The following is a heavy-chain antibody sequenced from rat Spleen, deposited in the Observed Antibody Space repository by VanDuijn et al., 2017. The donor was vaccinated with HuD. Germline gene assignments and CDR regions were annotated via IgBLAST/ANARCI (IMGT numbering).Heavy chain of an antibody. Sequence: EVQLVESGGGLVQPGRSLKLSCAASGFTFSNYDMPWVRQAPTKGLEWVASISPSGGSTYYRDSVKGRFTVSRDNAKSTLYLQMDSLRSEDTATYYCARQETSGYSNWFTYWGQGTLVTVSS. CDR1: GFTFSNYD. V-gene: IGHV5-19*01. CDR2: ISPSGGST. D-gene: IGHD4-3*01. CDR3: ARQETSGYSNWFTY. J-gene: IGHJ3*01.